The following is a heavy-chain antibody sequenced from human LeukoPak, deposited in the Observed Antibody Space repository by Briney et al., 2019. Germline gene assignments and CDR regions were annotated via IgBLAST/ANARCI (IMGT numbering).Heavy chain of an antibody. Sequence: PGRSLRLSCAASGFTFSSYEMNWVRQAPGKGLEWVSYISSSGSTIYYADSVKGRFTISRDNAKNSLYLQMNSLRAEDTAVYYCATLVNYWSFDYWGQGTLVTVSS. CDR1: GFTFSSYE. D-gene: IGHD1-1*01. J-gene: IGHJ4*02. V-gene: IGHV3-48*03. CDR3: ATLVNYWSFDY. CDR2: ISSSGSTI.